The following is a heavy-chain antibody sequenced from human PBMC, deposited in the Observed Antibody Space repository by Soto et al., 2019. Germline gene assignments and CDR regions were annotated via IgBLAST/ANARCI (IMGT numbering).Heavy chain of an antibody. J-gene: IGHJ6*02. CDR3: ARDGIFEYYYYGMDV. D-gene: IGHD3-3*01. Sequence: VQLVESGGGVVQPGRSLRLSCAASGFTFSSYAMHWVRQAPGKGLEWVAVISYDGSNKYYADSVKGRFTISRDNSKNTLYLQMNSLRAEDTAVYYCARDGIFEYYYYGMDVWGQGTTVTVSS. CDR2: ISYDGSNK. CDR1: GFTFSSYA. V-gene: IGHV3-30-3*01.